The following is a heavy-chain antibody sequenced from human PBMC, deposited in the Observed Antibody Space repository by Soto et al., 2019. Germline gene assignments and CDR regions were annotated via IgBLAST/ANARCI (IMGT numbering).Heavy chain of an antibody. CDR3: ARGHTRRTSLGRGSFIMGKHLDP. CDR2: ISHGGTT. CDR1: GGSFSDFY. J-gene: IGHJ5*02. Sequence: ASETLSLTCAMFGGSFSDFYWTRIRQPPGKGLEWIGEISHGGTTKDNPSLRSRVTISVDTSKNQFSLTLTSVTAADTALYYCARGHTRRTSLGRGSFIMGKHLDPWGQGTLVTVSS. V-gene: IGHV4-34*01. D-gene: IGHD3-10*01.